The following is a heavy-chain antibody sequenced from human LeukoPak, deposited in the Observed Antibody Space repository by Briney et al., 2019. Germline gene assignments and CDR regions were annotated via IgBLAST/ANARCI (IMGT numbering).Heavy chain of an antibody. D-gene: IGHD3-16*01. J-gene: IGHJ6*02. CDR2: ISSSSSTI. CDR3: ARGGGLDV. V-gene: IGHV3-48*04. CDR1: GFTFSSYS. Sequence: AGGSLRLSCAASGFTFSSYSMNWVRQTPGKGLEWVSYISSSSSTIYYADSVKGRFTISRDNAKSSLCLQMSNLRAEDTAVYFCARGGGLDVWGQGATVTVSS.